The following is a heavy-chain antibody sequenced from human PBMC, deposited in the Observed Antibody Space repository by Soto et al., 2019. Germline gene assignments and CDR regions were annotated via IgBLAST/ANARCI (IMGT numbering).Heavy chain of an antibody. V-gene: IGHV3-23*01. J-gene: IGHJ4*02. D-gene: IGHD3-3*01. CDR1: GFTFSTNA. CDR3: AKVGYDTFGYYLRSFDC. CDR2: ISGSGNTI. Sequence: GGSLRLSCAASGFTFSTNAMSWVRQAPGMGLEFVSLISGSGNTIYYADSVKGRFTISRDNSKNTLSLQMNSLRAEDTVVYYCAKVGYDTFGYYLRSFDCWGQGTLVTVSS.